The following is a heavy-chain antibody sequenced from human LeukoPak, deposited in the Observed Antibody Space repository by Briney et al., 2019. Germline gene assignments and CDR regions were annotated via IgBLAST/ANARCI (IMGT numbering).Heavy chain of an antibody. Sequence: GESLKISCKGSGYSFTSYWIGWVRQMPGEGLEWMGMIYPGDSDPRYSPSFRGQVTFSADKSISTAHLHWSSLKASDTAMYYCATRGGGQMVRGIPDAFDIWGQGTMVTVSS. V-gene: IGHV5-51*01. CDR2: IYPGDSDP. CDR3: ATRGGGQMVRGIPDAFDI. J-gene: IGHJ3*02. CDR1: GYSFTSYW. D-gene: IGHD3-10*01.